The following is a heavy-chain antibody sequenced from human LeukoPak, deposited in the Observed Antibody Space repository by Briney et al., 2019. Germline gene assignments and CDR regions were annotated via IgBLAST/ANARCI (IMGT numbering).Heavy chain of an antibody. Sequence: GGSLRLSCAASGFTFSSYSMNWVRQAPGKGLEWVSSISSSSSYIYYADSVKGRFTISRDNAKNSLYLQMNSPRAEDTAVYYCARGAAGSYSGIDYWGQGTLVTVSS. CDR1: GFTFSSYS. CDR3: ARGAAGSYSGIDY. V-gene: IGHV3-21*01. CDR2: ISSSSSYI. D-gene: IGHD6-13*01. J-gene: IGHJ4*02.